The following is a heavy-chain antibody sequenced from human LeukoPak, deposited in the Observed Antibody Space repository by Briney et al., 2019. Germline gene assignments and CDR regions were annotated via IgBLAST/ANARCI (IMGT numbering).Heavy chain of an antibody. V-gene: IGHV3-21*01. CDR3: ARDGDSDNIDF. D-gene: IGHD4-17*01. J-gene: IGHJ4*02. CDR1: GFSFSSYS. Sequence: GGSLRLSCAASGFSFSSYSMNWVRQAPGKGLEWVSFISSSSSYIYYADSVKGRFTISRDNAKNSLFLQTNSLRAEDTAVYYCARDGDSDNIDFWGQGTLDTVSS. CDR2: ISSSSSYI.